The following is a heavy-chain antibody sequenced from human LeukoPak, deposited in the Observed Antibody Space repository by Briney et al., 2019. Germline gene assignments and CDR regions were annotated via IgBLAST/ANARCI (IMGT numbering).Heavy chain of an antibody. Sequence: ASVKVSCNTSGYTFTNFGLAWVRQAPGQGLEWLGWISGYSGNANYAQKFQDRVVMTTDRSTGTAYMELRSVRSDDTAVYYCARCYSSSWQRLDYWGQGTLVTVSS. CDR1: GYTFTNFG. CDR3: ARCYSSSWQRLDY. J-gene: IGHJ4*02. D-gene: IGHD6-13*01. CDR2: ISGYSGNA. V-gene: IGHV1-18*01.